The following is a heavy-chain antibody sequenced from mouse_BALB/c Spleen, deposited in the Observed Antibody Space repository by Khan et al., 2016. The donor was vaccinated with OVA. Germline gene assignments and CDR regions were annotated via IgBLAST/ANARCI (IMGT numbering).Heavy chain of an antibody. CDR2: IDPFNGGT. CDR3: ARGTFDY. D-gene: IGHD3-3*01. CDR1: GYSFTTYY. J-gene: IGHJ3*01. Sequence: IQLVQSGPELMKPGASVNMSCKASGYSFTTYYIHWVKQSHGKSLEWIGFIDPFNGGTDYNQKFKGKATLTVDKSSNTAYMHLSSLTSEDSAVYYCARGTFDYWGQGTLVTVSA. V-gene: IGHV1S135*01.